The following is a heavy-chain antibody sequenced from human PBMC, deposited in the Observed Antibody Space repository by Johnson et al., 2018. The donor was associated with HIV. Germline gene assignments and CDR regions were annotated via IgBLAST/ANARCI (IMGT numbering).Heavy chain of an antibody. CDR3: ARDRAMVIGNDAFDI. CDR2: ISYDGNNK. Sequence: QVQLVESGGDLVQPGGSLRLSCVGSGFTFSSYGMHWVRQAPGKGLEWGAVISYDGNNKYYADSVKGRCTISRDNSKNTLYLQMNSLRAEDTAVYYCARDRAMVIGNDAFDIWGQGTMVTVSS. V-gene: IGHV3-30*03. J-gene: IGHJ3*02. CDR1: GFTFSSYG. D-gene: IGHD5-18*01.